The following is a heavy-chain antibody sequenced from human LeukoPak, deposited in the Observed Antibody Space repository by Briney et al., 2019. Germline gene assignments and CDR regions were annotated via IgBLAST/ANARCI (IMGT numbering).Heavy chain of an antibody. CDR2: IYYSGST. V-gene: IGHV4-61*01. CDR3: ARDIAYGANSLDY. D-gene: IGHD4-23*01. CDR1: GGSVSSGIYY. Sequence: PSETLSLTCTVSGGSVSSGIYYWTWIRQPPGKGLVWIGYIYYSGSTNYNPSLKSRVTISVDTSKNQFSLKLSSVTAADTAVYYCARDIAYGANSLDYWGQGTLVTVSS. J-gene: IGHJ4*02.